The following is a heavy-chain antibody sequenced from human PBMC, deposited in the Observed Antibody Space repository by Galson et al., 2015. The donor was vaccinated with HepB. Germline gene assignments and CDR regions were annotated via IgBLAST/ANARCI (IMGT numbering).Heavy chain of an antibody. Sequence: SLRLSCAASGFTVSSNYMSWVRQAPGKGLEWVSVIYSGGSTYYADSVKGRFTISRDNSKNMLYFQMNSLRAEDTAVYYCARDRWGRWYFDLWGRGTLVTDSS. V-gene: IGHV3-53*01. CDR1: GFTVSSNY. CDR3: ARDRWGRWYFDL. J-gene: IGHJ2*01. D-gene: IGHD4-23*01. CDR2: IYSGGST.